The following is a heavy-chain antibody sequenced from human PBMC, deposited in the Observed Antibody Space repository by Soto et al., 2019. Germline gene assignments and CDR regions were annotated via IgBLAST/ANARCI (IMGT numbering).Heavy chain of an antibody. CDR2: IYYSGST. CDR3: ARESYDFWSGYYSGAHYGMDV. V-gene: IGHV4-59*01. D-gene: IGHD3-3*01. CDR1: GGSISSYY. Sequence: ETLSLTCPVSGGSISSYYWSWIRQPPGKGLEWIGYIYYSGSTNYNPSLKSRVTISVDTSKNQFSLKLSSVTAADTAVYYCARESYDFWSGYYSGAHYGMDVWGQGTKVTVYS. J-gene: IGHJ6*02.